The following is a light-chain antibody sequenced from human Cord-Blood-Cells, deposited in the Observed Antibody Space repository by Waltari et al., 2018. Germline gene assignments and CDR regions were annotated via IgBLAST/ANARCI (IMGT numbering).Light chain of an antibody. CDR3: QQRSNWIT. J-gene: IGKJ5*01. V-gene: IGKV3-11*01. CDR1: QSVSSY. Sequence: EIVLIHSLAPRYLSPGERATLSCRASQSVSSYLAWYQQKPGQAPRLLIYDASNRATGIPARFSGSGSGTDFTLTISSLEPEDFAVYYCQQRSNWITFGQGTRLEIK. CDR2: DAS.